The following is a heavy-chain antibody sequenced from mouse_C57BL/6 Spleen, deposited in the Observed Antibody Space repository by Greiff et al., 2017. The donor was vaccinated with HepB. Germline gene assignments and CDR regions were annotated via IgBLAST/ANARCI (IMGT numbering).Heavy chain of an antibody. CDR3: ARTYDYDEKAFDY. J-gene: IGHJ2*01. Sequence: VHVKQSGPELVKPGASVKISCKASGYSFTDYNMNWVKQSNGKSLEWIGVINPNYGTTSYNQKFKGKATLTVDQSSSTAYMQLNSLTSEDSAVYYCARTYDYDEKAFDYWGQGTTLTVSS. V-gene: IGHV1-39*01. D-gene: IGHD2-4*01. CDR1: GYSFTDYN. CDR2: INPNYGTT.